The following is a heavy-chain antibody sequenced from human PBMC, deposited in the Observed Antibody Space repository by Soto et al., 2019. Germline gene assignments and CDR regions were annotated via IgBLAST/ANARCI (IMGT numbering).Heavy chain of an antibody. Sequence: GGSLRLSCAASGFTFSSYGMHWVRQAPGKGPEWVAVISYDGSNKYYADSVKGRFTISRDNSKNTLYLQMNSLRAEDTAVYYCAKVNGDYDYWGQGTLVTVSS. D-gene: IGHD4-17*01. CDR3: AKVNGDYDY. CDR2: ISYDGSNK. J-gene: IGHJ4*02. CDR1: GFTFSSYG. V-gene: IGHV3-30*18.